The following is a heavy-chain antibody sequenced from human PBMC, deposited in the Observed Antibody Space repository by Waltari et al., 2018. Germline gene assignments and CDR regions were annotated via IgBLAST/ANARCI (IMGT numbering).Heavy chain of an antibody. J-gene: IGHJ3*02. CDR3: AREANIAIFGMAARGAFDI. CDR1: GGTFSSYA. Sequence: QVQLVQSGAEVKKPGSSVKVSCKASGGTFSSYAINWVRQAPGQGLEWMGGIIPIHAIANYEKKFQGRVTITADESTSTAYMELSSLRSDDTAVYYCAREANIAIFGMAARGAFDIWGQGTMVTVSS. D-gene: IGHD3-3*01. CDR2: IIPIHAIA. V-gene: IGHV1-69*04.